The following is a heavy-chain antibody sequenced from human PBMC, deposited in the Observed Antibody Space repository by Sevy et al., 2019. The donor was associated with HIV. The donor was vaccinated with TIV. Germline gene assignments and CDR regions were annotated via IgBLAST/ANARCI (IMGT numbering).Heavy chain of an antibody. Sequence: ASVKVSCKASGYTFTSYAMHWVRQAPGQRLEWMGWINAGNGNTKYSQKFQGRVTITRDTSAGTAYMELSSLSSEDTAVYYCARGTMVRGVIIGSYNWFDPWGQGTLVTVSS. CDR3: ARGTMVRGVIIGSYNWFDP. CDR1: GYTFTSYA. V-gene: IGHV1-3*01. J-gene: IGHJ5*02. D-gene: IGHD3-10*01. CDR2: INAGNGNT.